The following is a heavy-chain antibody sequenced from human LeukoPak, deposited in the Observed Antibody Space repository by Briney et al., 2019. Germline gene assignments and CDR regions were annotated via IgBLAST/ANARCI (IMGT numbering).Heavy chain of an antibody. Sequence: PGGSLRLSCAASGFTFSSYAMHWVRQAPGKGLEYVSAISSNGGSTYYANSVKGRFTISRDNSKNTLYLQMGSLRAEDMAVYYCATGPLTQYYYYYYYMDVWGKGTTVTVSS. J-gene: IGHJ6*03. D-gene: IGHD4/OR15-4a*01. V-gene: IGHV3-64*01. CDR3: ATGPLTQYYYYYYYMDV. CDR2: ISSNGGST. CDR1: GFTFSSYA.